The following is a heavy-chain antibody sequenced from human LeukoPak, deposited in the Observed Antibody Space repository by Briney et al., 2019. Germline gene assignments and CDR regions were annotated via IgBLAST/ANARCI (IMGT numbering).Heavy chain of an antibody. CDR1: GGSISSGGYY. V-gene: IGHV4-31*03. CDR3: ARALETYDIDLLLAFDI. D-gene: IGHD3-22*01. CDR2: IYYSGST. Sequence: SETLSLTCTVSGGSISSGGYYWSWIRQHPGKGLEWMGYIYYSGSTYYNPSLKSRVTISVDTSKKQFSLKLSSVTAADTAVYYCARALETYDIDLLLAFDIWGQGTMVTVSS. J-gene: IGHJ3*02.